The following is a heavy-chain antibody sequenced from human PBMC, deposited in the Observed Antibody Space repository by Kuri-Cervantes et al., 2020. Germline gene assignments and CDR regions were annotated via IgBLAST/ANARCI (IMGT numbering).Heavy chain of an antibody. CDR3: ARLYSSSAAAAFDY. CDR2: IYPPDSDT. V-gene: IGHV5-51*01. Sequence: GGSLRLSCKASGYSFTNYWIGWVRQMPGKGLELMGIIYPPDSDTRYSPSFQGQVIISADRSISTAYLQWSSLKASDTAMYYCARLYSSSAAAAFDYWGQGTLVTVSS. J-gene: IGHJ4*02. CDR1: GYSFTNYW. D-gene: IGHD6-6*01.